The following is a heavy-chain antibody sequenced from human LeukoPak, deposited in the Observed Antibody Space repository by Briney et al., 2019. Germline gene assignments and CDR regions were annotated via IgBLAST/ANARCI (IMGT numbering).Heavy chain of an antibody. Sequence: SETLSLTCTVSGGSISSSSYYWGWIRQPPGKGLEWIGSIYYSGSTYYNPSLKSRVIISVDTSKNQFSLKLSSVTAADTAVYYCARQGVGNKEFSFDYWGQGTLATVSS. CDR2: IYYSGST. CDR3: ARQGVGNKEFSFDY. J-gene: IGHJ4*02. V-gene: IGHV4-39*01. CDR1: GGSISSSSYY. D-gene: IGHD3-3*01.